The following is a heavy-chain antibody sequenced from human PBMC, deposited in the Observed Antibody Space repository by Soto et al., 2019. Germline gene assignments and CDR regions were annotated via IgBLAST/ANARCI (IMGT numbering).Heavy chain of an antibody. D-gene: IGHD5-12*01. CDR2: ISVYNGNT. V-gene: IGHV1-18*04. CDR1: GDTFTRYG. J-gene: IGHJ5*02. CDR3: STSYDSGFDR. Sequence: QVQLVQSGAEVKKPGSSVKVSCKASGDTFTRYGISWVRQAPGQGLEWMGWISVYNGNTDYAQKFQGRVTITTDTSTSTSSMELRSLRSDDTAGSYCSTSYDSGFDRWGQGTLVTVSS.